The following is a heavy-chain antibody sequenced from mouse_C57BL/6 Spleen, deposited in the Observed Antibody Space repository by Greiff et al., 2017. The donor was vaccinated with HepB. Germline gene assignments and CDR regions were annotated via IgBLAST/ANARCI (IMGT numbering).Heavy chain of an antibody. V-gene: IGHV1-42*01. J-gene: IGHJ2*01. CDR1: GYSFTGYY. Sequence: VQLQQSGPELVKPGASVKISCKASGYSFTGYYMNWVKQSPEKSLEWIGEINPSTGGTTYNQKFKAKATLTVDKSSSTAYMQLKSLTSEDSAVYYCATYYYGSSYVGYWGQGTTLTVSS. CDR3: ATYYYGSSYVGY. D-gene: IGHD1-1*01. CDR2: INPSTGGT.